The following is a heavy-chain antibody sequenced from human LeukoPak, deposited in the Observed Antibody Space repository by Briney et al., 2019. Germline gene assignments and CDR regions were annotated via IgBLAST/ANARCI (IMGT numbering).Heavy chain of an antibody. Sequence: GGSLRLSCAASGFTFSSYWMSWVRQAPGKGLEWVANIKQDGSEKYYVDSVKGRFTISRDNAKNSLYLQMNSLRAEDTAVYYCARDSLGIWGAFDIWGQGTMVTVSS. D-gene: IGHD7-27*01. CDR1: GFTFSSYW. CDR3: ARDSLGIWGAFDI. V-gene: IGHV3-7*01. J-gene: IGHJ3*02. CDR2: IKQDGSEK.